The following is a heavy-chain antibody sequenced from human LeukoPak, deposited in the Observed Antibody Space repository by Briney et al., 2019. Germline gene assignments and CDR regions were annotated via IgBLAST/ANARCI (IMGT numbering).Heavy chain of an antibody. Sequence: GESPQISRHGSGSSFTSYCMGGGRQVPGKGLEWMGIIYPADSNTRYSPSFQGQVTISADKSISTAYLQWSSLKASDTAMYYCARRMSYSSGWDYWGRGTLVTVSS. D-gene: IGHD6-19*01. J-gene: IGHJ4*02. CDR1: GSSFTSYC. V-gene: IGHV5-51*01. CDR3: ARRMSYSSGWDY. CDR2: IYPADSNT.